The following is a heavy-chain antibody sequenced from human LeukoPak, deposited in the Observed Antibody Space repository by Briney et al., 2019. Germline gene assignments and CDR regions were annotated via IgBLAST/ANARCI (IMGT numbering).Heavy chain of an antibody. V-gene: IGHV3-23*01. CDR2: ISGSGGST. D-gene: IGHD2-2*01. CDR1: GFTFGSYG. CDR3: AKSLESTNYYYHMDV. Sequence: GGSLRLSCAASGFTFGSYGLSWVRLAPGKGLEWVSAISGSGGSTYYADSVKGRFTISRDNSKNTLYLQTNSLRAEDTAVYYCAKSLESTNYYYHMDVWGKGTTVTISS. J-gene: IGHJ6*03.